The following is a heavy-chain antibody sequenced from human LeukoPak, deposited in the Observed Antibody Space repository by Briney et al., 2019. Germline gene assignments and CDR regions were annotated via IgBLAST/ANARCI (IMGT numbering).Heavy chain of an antibody. CDR1: GFTLSDYY. CDR3: ASVYDFWVLAY. V-gene: IGHV3-11*04. Sequence: GGSLRLSCAASGFTLSDYYMSWIRQAPGKGLEWVSYISSSGSTIYYADSVKGRFTISTDNAKNSLYLQMNSLRAEGTAVYYCASVYDFWVLAYWGQGTLVTVSS. J-gene: IGHJ4*02. CDR2: ISSSGSTI. D-gene: IGHD3-3*01.